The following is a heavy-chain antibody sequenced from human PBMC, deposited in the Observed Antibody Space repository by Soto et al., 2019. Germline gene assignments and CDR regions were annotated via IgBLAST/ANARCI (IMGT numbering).Heavy chain of an antibody. V-gene: IGHV3-74*01. J-gene: IGHJ6*02. D-gene: IGHD2-15*01. CDR3: ARDLGYCSGGSCYSFRYYYYGMDV. CDR1: GFTFSSYW. Sequence: GGSLRLSCAASGFTFSSYWMHWVRQAPGKGLVWVSRINSDGSSTSYADSVKGRFTISRDNAKNTLYLQMNSLRAEDTAVYYCARDLGYCSGGSCYSFRYYYYGMDVGGQGTTVTVSS. CDR2: INSDGSST.